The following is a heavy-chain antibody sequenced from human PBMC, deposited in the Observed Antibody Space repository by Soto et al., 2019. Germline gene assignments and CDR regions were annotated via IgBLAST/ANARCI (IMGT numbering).Heavy chain of an antibody. J-gene: IGHJ6*02. CDR1: GFTFSSYW. CDR2: IKPDGSEK. CDR3: AREVYYYDSSGYYYYYGMDV. V-gene: IGHV3-7*01. Sequence: EVQLVESGGGLVQPEGSLRLSCAASGFTFSSYWMSWVRQAPGKGLGWVANIKPDGSEKYYVDSVKGRFTISRDNAKNSLSLQMNSLRDEDTAVYYCAREVYYYDSSGYYYYYGMDVWGQGTTVTVSS. D-gene: IGHD3-22*01.